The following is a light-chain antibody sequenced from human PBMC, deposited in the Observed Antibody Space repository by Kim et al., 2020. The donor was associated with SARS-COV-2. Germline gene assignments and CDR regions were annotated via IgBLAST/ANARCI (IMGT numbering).Light chain of an antibody. CDR3: QQRSNWPVT. CDR2: DAF. J-gene: IGKJ1*01. CDR1: QRVGSQ. Sequence: LHPGERATISCRASQRVGSQLAWYQQTPGQAPRLLIYDAFNRATGILARFSGSGSGTDFTLTISSLEPEDLAVYYCQQRSNWPVTFGQGTKVDIK. V-gene: IGKV3-11*01.